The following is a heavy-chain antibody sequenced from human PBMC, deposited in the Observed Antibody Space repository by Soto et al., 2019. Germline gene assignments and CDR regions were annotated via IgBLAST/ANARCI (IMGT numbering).Heavy chain of an antibody. J-gene: IGHJ6*02. V-gene: IGHV3-9*01. CDR3: AKGTRSSYYCGMDV. CDR2: LSWNGDYT. Sequence: EVQLVESGGGLVQPGRSLRLSCAVSGFTFDDYAMHWVRQAPGKGLGWVSGLSWNGDYTGYADSVKGRFTISRDNTKNSLYLQMTSLRAEDTALYYCAKGTRSSYYCGMDVWGQGTTVTVSS. D-gene: IGHD6-6*01. CDR1: GFTFDDYA.